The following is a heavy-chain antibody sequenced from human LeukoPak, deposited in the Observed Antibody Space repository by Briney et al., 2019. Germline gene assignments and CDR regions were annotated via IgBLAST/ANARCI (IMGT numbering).Heavy chain of an antibody. D-gene: IGHD4-17*01. V-gene: IGHV4-38-2*02. Sequence: SETLSLTCTVSGYSISSGYYWGWIRQPPGKGLEWIGSIYHSGSTYYNPSLKSRVTISVDTSKNQFSLKLSSVTAADTAVYYWARDLSFRLRNYFDYWGQGTLVTVSS. CDR1: GYSISSGYY. J-gene: IGHJ4*02. CDR3: ARDLSFRLRNYFDY. CDR2: IYHSGST.